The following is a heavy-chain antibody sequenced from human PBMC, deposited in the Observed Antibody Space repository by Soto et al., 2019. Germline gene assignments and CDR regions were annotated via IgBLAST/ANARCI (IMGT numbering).Heavy chain of an antibody. CDR1: GGSFSPND. V-gene: IGHV4-39*01. D-gene: IGHD6-13*01. CDR3: ARHDSEWAQLVYWFDP. CDR2: IYYSGST. J-gene: IGHJ5*02. Sequence: SVTLSLTCSVSGGSFSPNDWGWIRQPPGKGLEWIGSIYYSGSTYYNPSLKSRVTISVDTSKNQFSLKLSSVTAADTAVYYCARHDSEWAQLVYWFDPWGQGTLVTVSS.